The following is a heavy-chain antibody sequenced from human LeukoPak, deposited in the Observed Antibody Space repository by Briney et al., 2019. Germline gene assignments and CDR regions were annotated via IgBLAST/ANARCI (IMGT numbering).Heavy chain of an antibody. D-gene: IGHD1-26*01. CDR2: ISGSGGST. Sequence: PGGSLRLSCAASGFTFSSYAMRWVRQAPGKGLEWVSAISGSGGSTYYADSVKDRFTISRDNSKNTLYLQMNSLRVEDTALYYCARRGVTVGAPPYMDVWGKGTTVTVSS. CDR3: ARRGVTVGAPPYMDV. J-gene: IGHJ6*03. CDR1: GFTFSSYA. V-gene: IGHV3-23*01.